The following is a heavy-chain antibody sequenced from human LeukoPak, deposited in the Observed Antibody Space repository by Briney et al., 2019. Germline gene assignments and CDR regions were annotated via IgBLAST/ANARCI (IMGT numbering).Heavy chain of an antibody. V-gene: IGHV4-30-2*01. CDR1: GGSISSGGYS. CDR3: ARTSYVDTAMVFDP. D-gene: IGHD5-18*01. Sequence: SQTLSLTCAVSGGSISSGGYSWSWIRQPPGKGLEWIVYIYHSGSTYYNPSLKSRVTISVDRSKNQFSLKLCSVTAADTAVYYCARTSYVDTAMVFDPWGQGTLVTVSS. J-gene: IGHJ5*02. CDR2: IYHSGST.